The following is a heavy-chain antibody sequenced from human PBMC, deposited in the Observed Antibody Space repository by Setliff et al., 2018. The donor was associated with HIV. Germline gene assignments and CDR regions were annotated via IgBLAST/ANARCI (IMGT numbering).Heavy chain of an antibody. D-gene: IGHD5-12*01. CDR1: GFSFSHAW. V-gene: IGHV3-23*01. CDR3: AMDGYNPNAEYFQH. J-gene: IGHJ1*01. Sequence: PGGSLRLSCAASGFSFSHAWMSWVRQASGKGLEWVSAISGSGGTTYYADSVKGRFTISRDNSKNTLYLQMNSLRAEDTAVYYCAMDGYNPNAEYFQHWGQGTLVTVSS. CDR2: ISGSGGTT.